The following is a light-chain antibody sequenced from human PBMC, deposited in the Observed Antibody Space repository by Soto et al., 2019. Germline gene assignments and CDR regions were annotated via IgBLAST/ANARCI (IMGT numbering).Light chain of an antibody. Sequence: EIVLTQSPATLSAYPGERATLSCRTRLSVSVYLDWYQQKPGQAPRLLISDASNRATGIPARFSGSGSGTEFTLTISSLEPEDFAVYYCQERSNGPITFGQGTRLEIK. J-gene: IGKJ5*01. CDR2: DAS. V-gene: IGKV3-11*01. CDR3: QERSNGPIT. CDR1: LSVSVY.